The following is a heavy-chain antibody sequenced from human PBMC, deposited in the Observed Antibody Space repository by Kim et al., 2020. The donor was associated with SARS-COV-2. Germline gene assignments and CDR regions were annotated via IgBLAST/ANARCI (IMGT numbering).Heavy chain of an antibody. CDR2: INPSGGST. J-gene: IGHJ6*02. CDR3: ARDVYIVVVRSAGDYYGMDV. V-gene: IGHV1-46*01. Sequence: ASVKVSCKASGYTFTSYYMHWVRQAPGQGLEWMGIINPSGGSTSYAQKFQGRVTMTRDTSTSTVYMELSSLRSEDTAVYYCARDVYIVVVRSAGDYYGMDVWGQGTTVTVSS. CDR1: GYTFTSYY. D-gene: IGHD2-2*01.